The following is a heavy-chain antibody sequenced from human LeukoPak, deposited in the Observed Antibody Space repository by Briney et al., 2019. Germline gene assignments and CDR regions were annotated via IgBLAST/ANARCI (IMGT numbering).Heavy chain of an antibody. D-gene: IGHD3-10*02. V-gene: IGHV3-48*04. CDR3: ARGSVLGYYFEY. CDR1: GFTFSSYS. CDR2: IPDSGSAR. J-gene: IGHJ4*02. Sequence: GGSLRLSCVGSGFTFSSYSMNWVRQAPGKGLEWVAFIPDSGSARYYADSVKGRFSVSRDNAKNSVYLQMNSLRPEDTARYYCARGSVLGYYFEYWGQGTLVTVSS.